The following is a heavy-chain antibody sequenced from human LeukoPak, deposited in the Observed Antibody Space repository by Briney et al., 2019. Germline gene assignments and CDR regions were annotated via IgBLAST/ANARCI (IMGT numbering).Heavy chain of an antibody. D-gene: IGHD5-24*01. Sequence: GGSLRLSCAASGFTFSSYGMHWVRQAPGKGLGWVAFIRYDGSNKYYADSVKGRFTISRDNSKNTLYLQMNSLRDEDTAVYYCAKDLSSGDGYNYGGLDYWGQGTLVTVSS. J-gene: IGHJ4*02. CDR3: AKDLSSGDGYNYGGLDY. V-gene: IGHV3-30*02. CDR2: IRYDGSNK. CDR1: GFTFSSYG.